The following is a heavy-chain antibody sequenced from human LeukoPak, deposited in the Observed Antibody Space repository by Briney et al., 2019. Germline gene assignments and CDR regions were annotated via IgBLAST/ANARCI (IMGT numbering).Heavy chain of an antibody. CDR1: GYSFTSYW. CDR2: IYPGDSDT. D-gene: IGHD4/OR15-4a*01. Sequence: GESLRISCQGSGYSFTSYWISWVRQMPGKGLEWMGIIYPGDSDTRYSPSFQGQVTISVDKSISTAYVQWSSLKASDTAMYYCARRVLDYFEHWGQGTLVTVSS. CDR3: ARRVLDYFEH. V-gene: IGHV5-51*01. J-gene: IGHJ4*02.